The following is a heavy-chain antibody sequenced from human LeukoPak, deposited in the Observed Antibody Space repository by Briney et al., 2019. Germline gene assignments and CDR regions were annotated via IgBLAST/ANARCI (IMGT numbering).Heavy chain of an antibody. CDR3: ARAKWELGGPFDY. Sequence: NPGGSLRLSCAASGFTFSSYSMNWVRQAPGKGLEWVSSISSSSSYIYYADSVKGRFTISRDNAKNSLYLQMNSLRAEDTAVYYCARAKWELGGPFDYWGQGTLVTVSS. CDR1: GFTFSSYS. V-gene: IGHV3-21*01. J-gene: IGHJ4*02. CDR2: ISSSSSYI. D-gene: IGHD1-26*01.